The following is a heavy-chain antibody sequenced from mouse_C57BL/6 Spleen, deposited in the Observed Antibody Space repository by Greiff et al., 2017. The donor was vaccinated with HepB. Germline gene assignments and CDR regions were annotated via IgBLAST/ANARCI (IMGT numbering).Heavy chain of an antibody. Sequence: DVQLVESGGGLVKPGGSLKLSCAASGFTFSDYGMHWVRQAPEKGLEWVAYISSGSSTIYYADTVKGRFTISRDNAKHTLFLQMTSLRSEATAMYYCARVYYYGSSSTRYAMDYWGQGTSVTVSS. CDR3: ARVYYYGSSSTRYAMDY. J-gene: IGHJ4*01. CDR1: GFTFSDYG. D-gene: IGHD1-1*01. V-gene: IGHV5-17*01. CDR2: ISSGSSTI.